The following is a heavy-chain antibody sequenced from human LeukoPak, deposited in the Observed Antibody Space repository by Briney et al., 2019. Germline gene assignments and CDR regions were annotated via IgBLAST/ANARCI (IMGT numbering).Heavy chain of an antibody. D-gene: IGHD3-10*01. CDR3: ARDLGDTYGSVGDFDY. Sequence: GGSLRLSCAASGFTFSSYGIHWVRQAPGKGLEWVAVIWYDGSNKYYADSVKGRFTISRDNSKNTLYLQMNSLRAEDTAVYYCARDLGDTYGSVGDFDYWGQGTLVTVSS. CDR1: GFTFSSYG. CDR2: IWYDGSNK. J-gene: IGHJ4*02. V-gene: IGHV3-33*01.